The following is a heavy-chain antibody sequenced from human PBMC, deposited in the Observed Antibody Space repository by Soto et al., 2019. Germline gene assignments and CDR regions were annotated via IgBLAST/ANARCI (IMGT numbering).Heavy chain of an antibody. D-gene: IGHD5-12*01. CDR3: AKSPKGLRTNEIDY. CDR2: VSGSVGSV. J-gene: IGHJ4*02. CDR1: GFTFSSYA. V-gene: IGHV3-23*01. Sequence: EVQLLESGGGLVQPGGSLRLSCAASGFTFSSYAMSWVRQPPGKGLEWVSGVSGSVGSVDYADSVKGRFTISRDNSKNSLYLQMNSLRAEDTAIYYCAKSPKGLRTNEIDYWGQGTLVTVSS.